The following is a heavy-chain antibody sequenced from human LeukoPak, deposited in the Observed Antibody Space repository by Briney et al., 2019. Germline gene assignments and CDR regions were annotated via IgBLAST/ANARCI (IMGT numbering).Heavy chain of an antibody. Sequence: GGSLRLSCAASGFTFSNYWMHWVRQVPGKGPVWVAAIKFDGSDTAYADSVKGRFTISRDNAKNMLYLQMYSLRVEDMAVYYCVRDFKDFGVWGQGTLVTVSS. CDR3: VRDFKDFGV. CDR2: IKFDGSDT. D-gene: IGHD3-10*01. J-gene: IGHJ4*02. V-gene: IGHV3-74*03. CDR1: GFTFSNYW.